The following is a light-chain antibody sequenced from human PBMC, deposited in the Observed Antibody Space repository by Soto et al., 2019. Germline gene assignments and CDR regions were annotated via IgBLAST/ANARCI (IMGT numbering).Light chain of an antibody. V-gene: IGKV3-20*01. J-gene: IGKJ1*01. Sequence: EVLVTQSPGTLSLSPVERATLSCRASQSVTSDYLAWYQQKPGQSPRLLMSGASRRATGVPDRFSGSGSGTDFTLTISRLEPEDFAVYYCQHYGHALWAFGQGTEVEIK. CDR1: QSVTSDY. CDR2: GAS. CDR3: QHYGHALWA.